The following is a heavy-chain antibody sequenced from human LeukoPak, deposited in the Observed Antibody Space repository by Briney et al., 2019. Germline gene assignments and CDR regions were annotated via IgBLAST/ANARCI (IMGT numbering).Heavy chain of an antibody. CDR1: GGSISSYY. J-gene: IGHJ4*02. V-gene: IGHV4-59*01. Sequence: PSETLSLTCSVSGGSISSYYWSWIRQPPGKGLEWIGYIYYSGSTNYNPSLKSRVTISVDTSKNQFSLRLSSVTAADTAVYYCARDQPFGSYWGQGTLVTVSS. CDR3: ARDQPFGSY. CDR2: IYYSGST. D-gene: IGHD3-10*01.